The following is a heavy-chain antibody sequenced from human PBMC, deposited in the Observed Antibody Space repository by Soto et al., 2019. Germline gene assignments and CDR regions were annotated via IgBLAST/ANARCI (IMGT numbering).Heavy chain of an antibody. CDR2: ISSDGSTT. CDR3: ARDLRPTDY. V-gene: IGHV3-74*01. J-gene: IGHJ4*02. D-gene: IGHD6-6*01. Sequence: GGSLRLSCAPSGFTFCTFWLHWVRQTPGKGLVWVSRISSDGSTTHYADSVKGRFTISRDNAKDTLYLQMNGLRAEDTAVYYCARDLRPTDYWGQGT. CDR1: GFTFCTFW.